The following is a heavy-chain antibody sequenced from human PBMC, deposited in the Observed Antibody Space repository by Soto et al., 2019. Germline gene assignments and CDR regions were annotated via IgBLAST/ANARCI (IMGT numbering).Heavy chain of an antibody. CDR1: GFIFNNYA. D-gene: IGHD6-19*01. CDR3: ARDPLLYDSDWYPNWFGP. J-gene: IGHJ5*02. Sequence: EAQLLESGGGLVQPGGSLRLSCSASGFIFNNYAMSWVSQAPGKGLEWVSGITGYGSTTYYAESVKGRFTISRDNSKNTLYLQMSTLTAEDTAVYYCARDPLLYDSDWYPNWFGPWGQGTLVTVSS. CDR2: ITGYGSTT. V-gene: IGHV3-23*01.